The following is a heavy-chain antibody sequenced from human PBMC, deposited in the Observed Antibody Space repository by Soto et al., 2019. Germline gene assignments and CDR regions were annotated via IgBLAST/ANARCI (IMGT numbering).Heavy chain of an antibody. CDR1: GGSVSDKTYY. D-gene: IGHD4-17*01. CDR3: AQPTAVHNTLRSRYVFDY. Sequence: PAETLSLPCSVSGGSVSDKTYYWSWIRQPPGKRLEWIGYVYYSGTTKYNLSLKSRVTISADLSKNRFSLRLSSVTTADTALYYCAQPTAVHNTLRSRYVFDYWGQGTLVTVSS. V-gene: IGHV4-61*01. CDR2: VYYSGTT. J-gene: IGHJ4*02.